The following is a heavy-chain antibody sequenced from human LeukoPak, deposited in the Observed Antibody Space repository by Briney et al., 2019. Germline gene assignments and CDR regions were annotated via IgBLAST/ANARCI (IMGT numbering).Heavy chain of an antibody. Sequence: SVKVSCKASGYIFTNYGISWMRQAPGQGPEWMGGIIPIFGTANYAQKFQGRVTITADESTSTAYMELSSLRSEDTAVYYCARVWFLEWLTMGPSWFDPWGQGTLVTVSS. CDR2: IIPIFGTA. CDR3: ARVWFLEWLTMGPSWFDP. D-gene: IGHD3-3*01. V-gene: IGHV1-69*13. J-gene: IGHJ5*02. CDR1: GYIFTNYG.